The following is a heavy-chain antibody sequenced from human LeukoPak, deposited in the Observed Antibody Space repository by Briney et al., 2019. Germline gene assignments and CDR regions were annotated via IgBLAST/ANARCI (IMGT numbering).Heavy chain of an antibody. CDR1: GFTFNKYW. CDR3: GKTTVGYSSGQKPAWPVDY. CDR2: IFGSGGSP. Sequence: GGSLRLSCAASGFTFNKYWMTWVRQAPGQGLEWVAGIFGSGGSPHYAESVKGRFTISRDNPRNTVYLQINSLRAEDTAVYYCGKTTVGYSSGQKPAWPVDYWGQGTLVTVSS. D-gene: IGHD5-18*01. V-gene: IGHV3-23*01. J-gene: IGHJ4*02.